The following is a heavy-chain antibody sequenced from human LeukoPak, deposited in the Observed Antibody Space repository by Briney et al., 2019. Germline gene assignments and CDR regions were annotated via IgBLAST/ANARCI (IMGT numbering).Heavy chain of an antibody. J-gene: IGHJ4*02. CDR3: AKLDSSGWYFDY. V-gene: IGHV3-30*02. CDR2: IRYDGSNK. Sequence: GGSLRLSCAASGFTFSSYGMHWVRQAPGKGLEGVAFIRYDGSNKYYADSVKGRFTISRDNSKNTLYLQMNSLRAEDTAVYYCAKLDSSGWYFDYWGQGTLVTVSS. D-gene: IGHD6-19*01. CDR1: GFTFSSYG.